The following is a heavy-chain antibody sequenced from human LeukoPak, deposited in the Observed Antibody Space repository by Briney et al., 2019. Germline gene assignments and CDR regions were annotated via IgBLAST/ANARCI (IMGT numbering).Heavy chain of an antibody. V-gene: IGHV3-53*01. D-gene: IGHD4/OR15-4a*01. CDR3: ARRAGAYSHPYDY. CDR2: IYSDNT. Sequence: GGSLRLSCTVSGFTVSSNSMSWVRQAPGKGLEWVSFIYSDNTHYSDSVKGRFTISRDNSKNTLYLQMNSLRAEATAVYYCARRAGAYSHPYDYWGQGTLVTVSS. J-gene: IGHJ4*02. CDR1: GFTVSSNS.